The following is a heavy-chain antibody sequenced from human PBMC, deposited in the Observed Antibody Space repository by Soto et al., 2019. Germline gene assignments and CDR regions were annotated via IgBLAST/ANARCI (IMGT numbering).Heavy chain of an antibody. V-gene: IGHV1-69*02. Sequence: QVQLVQSGAEVKKPGSSVKVSCKASGGSFSSYTISWVRQAPGQGLEWMGRIIPILDIANYAQKFQGRLTITADKSTSTAYMELSSLRSEDTAMYYCASAAAGPQYWGQGTLVTVSS. CDR1: GGSFSSYT. J-gene: IGHJ4*02. CDR3: ASAAAGPQY. CDR2: IIPILDIA. D-gene: IGHD6-13*01.